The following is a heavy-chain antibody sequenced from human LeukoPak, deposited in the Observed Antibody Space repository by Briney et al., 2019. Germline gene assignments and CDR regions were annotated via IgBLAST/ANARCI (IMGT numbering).Heavy chain of an antibody. CDR3: ARDWPPAPNIVVIPAAIYGMDV. CDR1: RGTFSSYA. CDR2: IIPIFGTA. V-gene: IGHV1-69*13. D-gene: IGHD2-2*01. J-gene: IGHJ6*02. Sequence: ASVKVSCKASRGTFSSYAISGVRQAPGHGLEWMGGIIPIFGTANYAQKFQGRVTINADEATSTAYIELSSLRFEDTVVYYCARDWPPAPNIVVIPAAIYGMDVWGQGTTVTVSS.